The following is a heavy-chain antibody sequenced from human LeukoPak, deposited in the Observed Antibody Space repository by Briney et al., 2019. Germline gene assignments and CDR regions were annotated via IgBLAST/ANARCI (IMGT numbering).Heavy chain of an antibody. CDR2: IRSKAYGETA. D-gene: IGHD1-1*01. J-gene: IGHJ4*02. V-gene: IGHV3-49*03. CDR1: GFTFGDYA. Sequence: GGPLRLSCTASGFTFGDYAMSWIRQAPGKGLEWVGFIRSKAYGETADYAASVKGRFTISRDDSKAIAYLQMNSLKTEDTAVYHCTRDRGAYNLYDYWGQGTLVTVSS. CDR3: TRDRGAYNLYDY.